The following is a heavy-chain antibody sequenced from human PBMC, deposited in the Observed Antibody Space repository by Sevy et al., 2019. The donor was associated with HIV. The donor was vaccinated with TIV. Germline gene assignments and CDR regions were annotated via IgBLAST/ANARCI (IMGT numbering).Heavy chain of an antibody. CDR2: INPHSGGT. V-gene: IGHV1-2*02. D-gene: IGHD2-2*02. CDR1: GYTFTDYF. CDR3: ARGYTGHEEGDY. Sequence: ASVKVSCKAFGYTFTDYFLHWVRQAPGQGLEWMGWINPHSGGTIFAQKFQGRVAMTRDTSISTAYLDLGRLRFDDTAVYYCARGYTGHEEGDYWGQGTLVTVSS. J-gene: IGHJ4*02.